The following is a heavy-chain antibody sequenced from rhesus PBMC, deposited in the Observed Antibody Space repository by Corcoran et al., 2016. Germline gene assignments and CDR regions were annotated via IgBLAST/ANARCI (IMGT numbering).Heavy chain of an antibody. J-gene: IGHJ4*01. V-gene: IGHV4-127*01. CDR3: ARDIYGSSYNY. Sequence: QVQLQESGPGLVKPSETLSLTCAVSGYSISSGYGWSWIRQPPGKGLEWIGYVDGSSGSTTYNPALKSRVTISKDTSKNHFSLKLNSVTAADTAVYFCARDIYGSSYNYWGQGVLVTVSS. CDR1: GYSISSGYG. D-gene: IGHD4-29*01. CDR2: VDGSSGST.